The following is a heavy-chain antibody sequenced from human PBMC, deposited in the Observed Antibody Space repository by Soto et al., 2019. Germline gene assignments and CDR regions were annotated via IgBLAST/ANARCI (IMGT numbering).Heavy chain of an antibody. J-gene: IGHJ6*02. CDR1: GFTFSSYD. Sequence: GGSLRLSCAASGFTFSSYDMHWVRQATGKGLEWVSAIGTAGDTYYPGSVKGRFTISRENAKNSLYLQMNSLRAEDTAVYYCARARSRGSLSYYYYGMDVWGQGTTVTVSS. V-gene: IGHV3-13*01. CDR3: ARARSRGSLSYYYYGMDV. D-gene: IGHD1-26*01. CDR2: IGTAGDT.